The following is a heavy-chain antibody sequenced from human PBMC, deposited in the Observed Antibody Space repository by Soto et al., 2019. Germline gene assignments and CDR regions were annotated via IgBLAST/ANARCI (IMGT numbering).Heavy chain of an antibody. J-gene: IGHJ4*02. V-gene: IGHV3-23*01. Sequence: GGSLRLSCTASGFAFSQCGMSWVRQAPGKGLEWVSSIRSFDYRTNYADSVKGWFTIYRDNSKRTLSLQMNSLRAEDTAVYYCAKDVESGSYEAFHXWGPVTLVTVSX. CDR1: GFAFSQCG. D-gene: IGHD6-19*01. CDR3: AKDVESGSYEAFHX. CDR2: IRSFDYRT.